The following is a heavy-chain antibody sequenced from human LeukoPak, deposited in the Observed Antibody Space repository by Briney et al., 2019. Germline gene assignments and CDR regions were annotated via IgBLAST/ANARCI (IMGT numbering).Heavy chain of an antibody. V-gene: IGHV3-11*06. CDR3: ARVRYYDRSGYHDH. D-gene: IGHD3-22*01. CDR1: GFTFSDYY. J-gene: IGHJ5*02. CDR2: ISSSSSYT. Sequence: PGGSLRLSCAASGFTFSDYYMSWIRQAPRKELEWVSYISSSSSYTNYADSVKGRFTISRDHAKNSLYLQMNSLRAEDTAVYYCARVRYYDRSGYHDHWGQGTLVTVSS.